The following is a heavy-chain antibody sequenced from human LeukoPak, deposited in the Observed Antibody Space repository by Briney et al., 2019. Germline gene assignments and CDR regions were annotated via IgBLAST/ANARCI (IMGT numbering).Heavy chain of an antibody. J-gene: IGHJ5*02. CDR3: AIYTRAVAGTSWFDP. CDR1: GGSISSYY. CDR2: IYTSGST. V-gene: IGHV4-4*07. D-gene: IGHD6-19*01. Sequence: SETLSLTCTVSGGSISSYYWSWIRQPAGKGLEWIGRIYTSGSTNYNPSLKSRVTMSVDTSKNQFSLKLSSVTAADTAVYYCAIYTRAVAGTSWFDPWGQGTLVTVSS.